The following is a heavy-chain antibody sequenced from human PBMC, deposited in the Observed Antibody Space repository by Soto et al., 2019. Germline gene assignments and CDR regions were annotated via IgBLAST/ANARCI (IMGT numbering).Heavy chain of an antibody. Sequence: SVKVSCKASGFTFTSSAVQWVRQVRGQRLEWIGWIVVGSGNTNYAQKFQERVTITRDMSTSTAYMELSSLRSEDTAVYYCAADRDSSSPHGMDVWGQGTTVTVSS. CDR2: IVVGSGNT. CDR3: AADRDSSSPHGMDV. D-gene: IGHD6-13*01. J-gene: IGHJ6*02. CDR1: GFTFTSSA. V-gene: IGHV1-58*01.